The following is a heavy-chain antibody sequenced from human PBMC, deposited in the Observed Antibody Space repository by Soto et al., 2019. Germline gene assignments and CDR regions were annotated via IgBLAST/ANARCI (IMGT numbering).Heavy chain of an antibody. V-gene: IGHV3-43*02. CDR3: AKDMIQRDNGYYFDAFDN. Sequence: GGSLRLSCAASGFTFDDYDMHWVRQAPGKGLEWVSLIRGNGGSTYYADSEKGRFTISSDNSNNSLYLQMNSLRTEDTAYYYCAKDMIQRDNGYYFDAFDNWGQGTMVTVSS. D-gene: IGHD3-22*01. CDR2: IRGNGGST. J-gene: IGHJ3*02. CDR1: GFTFDDYD.